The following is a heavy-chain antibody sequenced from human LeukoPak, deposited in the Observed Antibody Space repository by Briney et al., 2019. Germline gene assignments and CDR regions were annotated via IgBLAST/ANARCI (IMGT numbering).Heavy chain of an antibody. CDR3: ARVSANYYGSGSKLDY. CDR2: ISSSSSYI. V-gene: IGHV3-21*01. D-gene: IGHD3-10*01. J-gene: IGHJ4*02. CDR1: GFTFSSYS. Sequence: GGSLRLSCAASGFTFSSYSMNWVRQAPGKGLEWVSSISSSSSYIYYADSVKGRFTISRDNAKNPLYLQMNSLRAEDTAVYYCARVSANYYGSGSKLDYWGQGTLVTVSS.